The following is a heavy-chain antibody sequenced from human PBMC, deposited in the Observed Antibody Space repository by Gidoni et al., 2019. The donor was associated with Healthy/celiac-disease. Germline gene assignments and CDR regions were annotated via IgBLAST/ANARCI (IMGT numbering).Heavy chain of an antibody. V-gene: IGHV4-34*01. CDR3: ASSYYYDSSGYQYYFDY. J-gene: IGHJ4*02. CDR1: GGSFRGYY. CDR2: INHSGST. Sequence: QVQLQQWGAGLLKPSETLSLTCAVYGGSFRGYYWSWIRQPPGKGLEWIGEINHSGSTNYNPSLKSRVTISVDTSKNQFSLKLSSVTAADTAVYYCASSYYYDSSGYQYYFDYWGQGTLVTVSS. D-gene: IGHD3-22*01.